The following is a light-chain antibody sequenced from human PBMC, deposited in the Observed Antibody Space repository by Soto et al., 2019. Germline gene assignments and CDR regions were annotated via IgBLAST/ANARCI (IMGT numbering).Light chain of an antibody. Sequence: QSALTQPRSVSGSPGQSVTISCTGTSSDFGDYNYVSWYQHHPGKAPKLMIYEVSNRPSGVSNRFSGSKSGNTASLTISGLQAEDEADYYCSSYTSDSSVYVLGTGTKLTVL. CDR1: SSDFGDYNY. CDR3: SSYTSDSSVYV. CDR2: EVS. V-gene: IGLV2-14*01. J-gene: IGLJ1*01.